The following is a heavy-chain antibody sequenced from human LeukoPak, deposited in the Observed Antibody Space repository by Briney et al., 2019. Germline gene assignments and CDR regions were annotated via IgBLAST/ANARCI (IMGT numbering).Heavy chain of an antibody. J-gene: IGHJ4*02. D-gene: IGHD6-13*01. CDR1: GFTFSTYT. Sequence: GGSLRLSCAASGFTFSTYTMNWVRQAPGKGLEWVSTISDSGNTHYADSVKGRFTISRDNSKNTLYVQMNSLRAEDTAVYYCASIGSWYAYWGQGTLVTVSS. CDR2: ISDSGNT. CDR3: ASIGSWYAY. V-gene: IGHV3-23*01.